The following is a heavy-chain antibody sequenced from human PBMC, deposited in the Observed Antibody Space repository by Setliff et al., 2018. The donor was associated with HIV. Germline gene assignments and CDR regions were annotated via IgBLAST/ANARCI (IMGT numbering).Heavy chain of an antibody. CDR1: GGSFSCYY. CDR3: AREGRRYNGSGSPYFGY. D-gene: IGHD3-10*01. J-gene: IGHJ4*02. V-gene: IGHV4-34*01. Sequence: PSETLSLTCAVYGGSFSCYYWSWIRQPPGKGLEWIGEINHSGSTNYNPSLKSRVTISIDTSKNQFSLKLRSGTAAETAVYYCAREGRRYNGSGSPYFGYWDQGTLVTVSS. CDR2: INHSGST.